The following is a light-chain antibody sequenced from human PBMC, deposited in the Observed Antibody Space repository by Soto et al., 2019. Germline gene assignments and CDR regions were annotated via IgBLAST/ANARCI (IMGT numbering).Light chain of an antibody. CDR2: AAS. CDR3: QRRYSTLET. Sequence: DIQMTQSPSSLSASVGDRVTITCRASQSISSYLNWYQQKPGKAPKLLIYAASSLQSGVPSRFSGSGSETEFTLTISSLQPEDFATYYCQRRYSTLETFGHGTKVDIK. J-gene: IGKJ3*01. CDR1: QSISSY. V-gene: IGKV1-39*01.